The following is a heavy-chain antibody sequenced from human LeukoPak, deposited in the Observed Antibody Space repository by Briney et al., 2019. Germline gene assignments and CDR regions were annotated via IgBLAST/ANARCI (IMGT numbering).Heavy chain of an antibody. CDR3: ARVLRYCSGGNCYSGGLGYMDV. CDR2: ISRSGSTK. V-gene: IGHV3-48*04. Sequence: GGSLRLSCAASGFTFSSYWMHWVRQVPGKGLEWVSSISRSGSTKYYADSVKGRFTISRDNAKNSLFLQMNSLRAEDTAVYYCARVLRYCSGGNCYSGGLGYMDVWGKGTTVTISS. D-gene: IGHD2-15*01. J-gene: IGHJ6*03. CDR1: GFTFSSYW.